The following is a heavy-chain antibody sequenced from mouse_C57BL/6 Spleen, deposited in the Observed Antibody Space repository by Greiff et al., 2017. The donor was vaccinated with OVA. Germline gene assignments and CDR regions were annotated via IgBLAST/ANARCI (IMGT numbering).Heavy chain of an antibody. V-gene: IGHV1-81*01. CDR1: GYTFTSYG. CDR2: IYPRSGNT. Sequence: VQLQESGAELARPGASVKLSCKASGYTFTSYGISWVKQRTGQGLEWIGEIYPRSGNTYYNEKFKGKATLTADKSSSTAYMELRSRTSEDSAVYCCARDYGSRRWYFDVWGTVTTVTVSS. J-gene: IGHJ1*03. D-gene: IGHD1-1*01. CDR3: ARDYGSRRWYFDV.